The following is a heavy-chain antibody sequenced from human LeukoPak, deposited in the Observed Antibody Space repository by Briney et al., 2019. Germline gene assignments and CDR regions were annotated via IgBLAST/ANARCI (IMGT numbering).Heavy chain of an antibody. CDR3: ATLTGGDDAFDI. J-gene: IGHJ3*02. V-gene: IGHV4-4*07. CDR2: IHITGST. CDR1: GVSISSYY. Sequence: SETLSLTCTVSGVSISSYYWSWIRQPAGKGLEWIGRIHITGSTNYNPSLKSRVTMSVDTSKNQFSLKLSSVTAADTAVYYCATLTGGDDAFDIWGQGTMVTVSS. D-gene: IGHD4-23*01.